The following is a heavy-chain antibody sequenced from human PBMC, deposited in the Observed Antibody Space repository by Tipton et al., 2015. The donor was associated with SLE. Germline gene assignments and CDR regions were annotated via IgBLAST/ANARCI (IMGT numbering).Heavy chain of an antibody. CDR2: IYHSGST. Sequence: TLSLTCIVSGYSISSGHYWGWIRQPPGKGLEWIGSIYHSGSTYYNPSLKSRVTISVDTSKNQFSLKLSSVTAADTAVYYCARGQETNWNYRRAGYFDYWGQGTLVTVSS. CDR1: GYSISSGHY. J-gene: IGHJ4*02. CDR3: ARGQETNWNYRRAGYFDY. D-gene: IGHD1-7*01. V-gene: IGHV4-38-2*02.